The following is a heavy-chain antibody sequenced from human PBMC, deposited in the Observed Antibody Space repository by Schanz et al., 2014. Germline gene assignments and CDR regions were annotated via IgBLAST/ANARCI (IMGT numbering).Heavy chain of an antibody. J-gene: IGHJ3*01. CDR2: ISDSGDTP. CDR3: AKVRLAQLRSCDR. Sequence: RLSCSASGFTFSIYAMHWVRQAPGKVLEWVSLISDSGDTPYYADSVKGRFTISRDNAENTLCMQMMSRRAEDSAVYHSAKVRLAQLRSCDRRGQ. D-gene: IGHD3-22*01. V-gene: IGHV3-23*01. CDR1: GFTFSIYA.